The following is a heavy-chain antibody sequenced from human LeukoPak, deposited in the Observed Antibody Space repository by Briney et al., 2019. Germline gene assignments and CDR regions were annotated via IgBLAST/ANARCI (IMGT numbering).Heavy chain of an antibody. D-gene: IGHD3-10*01. Sequence: GGSLRLPCAALGFLFGNAWMSWVRKAQGKGLGWVGGIKSKTDGGTTDYAAPVKGRFTISRDDSKNTLYLQMNSLKTEDTAVYYCTTLMVRGIYWGQGTLVTVSS. CDR3: TTLMVRGIY. CDR1: GFLFGNAW. V-gene: IGHV3-15*01. J-gene: IGHJ4*02. CDR2: IKSKTDGGTT.